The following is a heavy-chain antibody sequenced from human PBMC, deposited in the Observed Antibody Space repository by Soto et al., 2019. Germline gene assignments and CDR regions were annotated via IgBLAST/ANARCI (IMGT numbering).Heavy chain of an antibody. Sequence: SVKVSCKASGGTFSSYTISWVRQAPGQGLEWMGRIIPILGIANYAQKFQGRVTITADKSTSTAYMELSSLRSEDTVVYYCARCIAAADNLFDPWGQGTLVTVSS. CDR2: IIPILGIA. CDR3: ARCIAAADNLFDP. J-gene: IGHJ5*02. CDR1: GGTFSSYT. V-gene: IGHV1-69*02. D-gene: IGHD6-13*01.